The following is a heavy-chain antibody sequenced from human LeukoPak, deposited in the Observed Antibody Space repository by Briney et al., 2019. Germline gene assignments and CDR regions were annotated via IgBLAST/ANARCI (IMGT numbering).Heavy chain of an antibody. CDR2: ISYDGSNK. Sequence: PGGSLRLSCAASGFTFNSYAMSWVRQAPGKGLEWVAVISYDGSNKYYADSVKGRFTISRDNSKNTLYLQMNSLRAEDTAVYYCANLLVDTAMAAFDYWGQGTLVTVSS. CDR3: ANLLVDTAMAAFDY. CDR1: GFTFNSYA. V-gene: IGHV3-30-3*01. J-gene: IGHJ4*02. D-gene: IGHD5-18*01.